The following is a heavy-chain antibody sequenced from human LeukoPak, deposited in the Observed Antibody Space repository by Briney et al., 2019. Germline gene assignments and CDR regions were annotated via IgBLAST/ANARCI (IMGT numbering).Heavy chain of an antibody. Sequence: SETLSLTCAVSGGSISSYYWSWIRQPPGKGLEWIGYIHDSGSTNYNPFLNNRVTFSLDTSKNQFFLKLSSVTAADTAVYYCATYIVGAYNWCDPWGQGTLVTVSS. V-gene: IGHV4-59*01. CDR2: IHDSGST. D-gene: IGHD1-26*01. J-gene: IGHJ5*02. CDR1: GGSISSYY. CDR3: ATYIVGAYNWCDP.